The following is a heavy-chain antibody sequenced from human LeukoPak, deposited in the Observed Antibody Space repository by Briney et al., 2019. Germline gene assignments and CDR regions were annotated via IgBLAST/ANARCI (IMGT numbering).Heavy chain of an antibody. V-gene: IGHV3-48*01. CDR1: GFTFSSYS. J-gene: IGHJ5*02. Sequence: GGSLRLSCAASGFTFSSYSMNWVRQPPGKGLEWGSYISTSRHTIYYADSVKGRFTISRDNAKNSVDPQMNSLRAEDTAMFSRARGAATDGPYNCFDPWGQGTLVTVSS. CDR3: ARGAATDGPYNCFDP. CDR2: ISTSRHTI.